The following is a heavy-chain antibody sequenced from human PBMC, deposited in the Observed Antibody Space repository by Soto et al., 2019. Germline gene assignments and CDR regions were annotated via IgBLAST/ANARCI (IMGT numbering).Heavy chain of an antibody. D-gene: IGHD6-19*01. CDR3: ARAVVAGVVDY. CDR2: IGSAGDT. J-gene: IGHJ4*02. CDR1: GVSFSSYD. Sequence: EVHLVESGGGLVQPGGSLRLSRAASGVSFSSYDMHWVRQATGEGLEWVSAIGSAGDTYYPDSVKGRFTISRENAKNSLYLQMNSLRAGDTAVYFCARAVVAGVVDYWGQGTLVTVSS. V-gene: IGHV3-13*01.